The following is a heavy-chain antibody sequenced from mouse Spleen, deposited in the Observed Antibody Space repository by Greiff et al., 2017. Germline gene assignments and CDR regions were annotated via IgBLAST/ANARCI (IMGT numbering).Heavy chain of an antibody. CDR3: ARDLTTVVARGYFDY. J-gene: IGHJ2*01. D-gene: IGHD1-1*01. Sequence: EVQRVESGGGLVKPGGSLKLSCAASGFTFSSYAMSWVRQTPEKRLEWVATISDGGSYTYYPDNVKGRFTISRDNAKNNLYLQMSHLKSEDTAMYYCARDLTTVVARGYFDYWGQGTTLTVSS. V-gene: IGHV5-4*01. CDR2: ISDGGSYT. CDR1: GFTFSSYA.